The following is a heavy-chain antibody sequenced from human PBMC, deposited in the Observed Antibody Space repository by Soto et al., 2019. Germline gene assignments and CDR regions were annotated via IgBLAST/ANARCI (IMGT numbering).Heavy chain of an antibody. CDR1: GGSFTGYY. CDR2: INYRGRT. Sequence: QVQLQQWGAGLLKPSETLSLTCAVYGGSFTGYYWTWIRQTPGKGLEWIGEINYRGRTYYNPSLESRITMAIDTSKNQFSLKLSSVTAADTAVYFCVRGQPHRITIFEVVIRSYDYGMDVWGQGTTVTVSS. D-gene: IGHD3-3*01. V-gene: IGHV4-34*01. J-gene: IGHJ6*02. CDR3: VRGQPHRITIFEVVIRSYDYGMDV.